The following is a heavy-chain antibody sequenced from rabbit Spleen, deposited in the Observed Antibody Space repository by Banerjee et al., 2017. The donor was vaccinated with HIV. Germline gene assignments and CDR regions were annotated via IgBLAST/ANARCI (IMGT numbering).Heavy chain of an antibody. CDR3: ARDGAGGSYFAL. Sequence: QEHLEASGGDLVKPGASLTLTCTASGFSFSNNYVMCWVRQAPGKGLEWIGYIDPVFGFTNYANSVKGRFTISRDNAQNTVFLQMTSLPAADTATYFCARDGAGGSYFALWGQGTLVTVS. CDR1: GFSFSNNYV. V-gene: IGHV1S45*01. J-gene: IGHJ3*01. CDR2: IDPVFGFT. D-gene: IGHD8-1*01.